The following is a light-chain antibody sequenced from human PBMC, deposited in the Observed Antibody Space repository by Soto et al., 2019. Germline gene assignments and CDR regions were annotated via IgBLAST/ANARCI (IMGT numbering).Light chain of an antibody. V-gene: IGLV2-11*01. CDR3: CSYAGGYIYV. J-gene: IGLJ1*01. Sequence: QSALTQPPSVSGSPGQSVTISRTGTSNDVGGYNYVSWYQQHPGKAPRLMIYDVTKRPSGVPDRFSGSKSDNTASLTISGLQAEDEADYYCCSYAGGYIYVFGTGTXVTVL. CDR2: DVT. CDR1: SNDVGGYNY.